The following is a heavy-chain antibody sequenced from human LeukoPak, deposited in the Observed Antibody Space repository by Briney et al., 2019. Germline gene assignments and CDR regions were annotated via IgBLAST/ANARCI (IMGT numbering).Heavy chain of an antibody. CDR3: ARGTMFPYYFDY. CDR1: GFKFSRYS. V-gene: IGHV3-21*01. J-gene: IGHJ4*02. CDR2: ISSSSSYI. D-gene: IGHD3-10*02. Sequence: GGSLRLSCAASGFKFSRYSMKWVRQAPGKGLEWVSFISSSSSYIYYADSLKGRFTISRDNAKNSLYLQMNSLRAEDTAVYYCARGTMFPYYFDYWGQGTLVTVSS.